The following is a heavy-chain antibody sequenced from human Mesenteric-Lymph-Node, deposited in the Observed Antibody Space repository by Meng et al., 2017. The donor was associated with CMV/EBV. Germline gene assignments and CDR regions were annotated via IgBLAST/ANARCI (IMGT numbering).Heavy chain of an antibody. Sequence: CEASGFTFSNFAMHWVRQAPGKGLEWVAVISYDGSNKDYADSVQGRFTISRDNSKNTLDLQMNSLRPEDTAVYYCARSPYQPRWFDPWGQGTLVTVSS. CDR1: GFTFSNFA. CDR3: ARSPYQPRWFDP. J-gene: IGHJ5*02. CDR2: ISYDGSNK. V-gene: IGHV3-30-3*01. D-gene: IGHD2-2*01.